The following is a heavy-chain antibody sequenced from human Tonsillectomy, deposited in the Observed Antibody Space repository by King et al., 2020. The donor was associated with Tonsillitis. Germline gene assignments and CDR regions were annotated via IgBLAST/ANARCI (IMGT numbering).Heavy chain of an antibody. V-gene: IGHV4-61*01. Sequence: VQLQESGPGLVKPSETLSLTCSVSGGSVSSGNYYWSWIRQPPGKGLEWIGYMYYSGYTNYNPSLKSRVTISVDTSKNQFSLKLSSVTAADTAVYYCAREVPCGGDCYKTSYYYYYGRDVWGQGTSVTVS. CDR2: MYYSGYT. J-gene: IGHJ6*02. D-gene: IGHD2-21*02. CDR3: AREVPCGGDCYKTSYYYYYGRDV. CDR1: GGSVSSGNYY.